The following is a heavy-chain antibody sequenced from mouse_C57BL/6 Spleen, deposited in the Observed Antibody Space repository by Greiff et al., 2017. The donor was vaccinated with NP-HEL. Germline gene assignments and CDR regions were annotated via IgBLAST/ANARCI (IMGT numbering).Heavy chain of an antibody. CDR3: TRGVRDGSSYHWYFDV. Sequence: EVKVEESGGGLVQPGGSMKLSCAASGFTFSDAWMDWVRQSPEKGLEWVAEIRNKANNHATYSAESVKGRFTISRDDSKSSVYLQMNSLRAEDTGIYYCTRGVRDGSSYHWYFDVWGTGTTVTVSS. V-gene: IGHV6-6*01. J-gene: IGHJ1*03. CDR1: GFTFSDAW. D-gene: IGHD1-1*01. CDR2: IRNKANNHAT.